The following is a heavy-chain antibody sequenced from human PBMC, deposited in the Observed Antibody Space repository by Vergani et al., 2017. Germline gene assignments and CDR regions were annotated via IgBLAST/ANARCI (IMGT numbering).Heavy chain of an antibody. Sequence: QVQLQQWGAGLLKPSETLSLTCAVSGGSISSYYWSWIRQPPGKGLEWIGYIYYSGSTNYNPSLKSRVTISVDTSKNQFSLKLSSVTAADTAVYYCARRGMGYTFDYWGQGTLVTVSS. V-gene: IGHV4-59*01. D-gene: IGHD1-1*01. CDR2: IYYSGST. CDR1: GGSISSYY. CDR3: ARRGMGYTFDY. J-gene: IGHJ4*02.